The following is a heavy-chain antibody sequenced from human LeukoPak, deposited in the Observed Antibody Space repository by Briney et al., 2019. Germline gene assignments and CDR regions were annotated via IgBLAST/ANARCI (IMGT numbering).Heavy chain of an antibody. J-gene: IGHJ4*02. D-gene: IGHD2-8*01. CDR2: IYTSGST. V-gene: IGHV4-4*07. CDR1: GGSISSYY. CDR3: ARDAKYCTNGVCPLDY. Sequence: SETLSLTCTVSGGSISSYYWSWIRQPAGKGLEWIGRIYTSGSTNYNPSLKSRVTMSVDTSKNQFSLKLSSVTAADTAVYYCARDAKYCTNGVCPLDYWGQGTLVTVSS.